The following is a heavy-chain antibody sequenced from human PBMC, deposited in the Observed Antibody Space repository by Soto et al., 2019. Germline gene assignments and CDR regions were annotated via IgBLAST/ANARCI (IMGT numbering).Heavy chain of an antibody. J-gene: IGHJ4*02. CDR2: INHSGST. Sequence: SETLSLTCAVYGGSFSGYYWSWIRQPPGKGLEWIGEINHSGSTNYNPSLKSRVTISVDTSKNQFSLKLSSVTAADTAVYYCARDGYNLRADFDYWGQGTLVT. D-gene: IGHD5-12*01. CDR3: ARDGYNLRADFDY. V-gene: IGHV4-34*01. CDR1: GGSFSGYY.